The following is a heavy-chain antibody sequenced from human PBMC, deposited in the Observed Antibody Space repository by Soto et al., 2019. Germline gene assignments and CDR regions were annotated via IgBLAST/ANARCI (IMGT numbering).Heavy chain of an antibody. CDR1: GYTLTELS. D-gene: IGHD6-19*01. V-gene: IGHV1-24*01. J-gene: IGHJ4*02. CDR3: ATFQVWAVAGSFNFDY. Sequence: ASVKVSCKVSGYTLTELSMHWVRQAPGKGLEWMGGFDPEDGETIYAQKFQGRVTMTEDTSTDTAYMELSSLRSEDTAVYYCATFQVWAVAGSFNFDYWGQGTLVTVSS. CDR2: FDPEDGET.